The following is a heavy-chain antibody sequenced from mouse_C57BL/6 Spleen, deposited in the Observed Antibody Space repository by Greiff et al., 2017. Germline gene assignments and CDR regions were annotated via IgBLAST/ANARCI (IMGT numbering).Heavy chain of an antibody. CDR1: GYTFTEYT. V-gene: IGHV1-62-2*01. CDR2: FYPGRGSI. D-gene: IGHD1-1*01. CDR3: ARHEEECVLRYPYWYFDV. J-gene: IGHJ1*03. Sequence: QVQLKESGAELVKPGASVKLSCKASGYTFTEYTIHWVTQRSGQGLEWIGWFYPGRGSIKYNEKFKDTATLTADNSSSTVYRELSRWTSEDSAVYVCARHEEECVLRYPYWYFDVWGTGTTVTVSS.